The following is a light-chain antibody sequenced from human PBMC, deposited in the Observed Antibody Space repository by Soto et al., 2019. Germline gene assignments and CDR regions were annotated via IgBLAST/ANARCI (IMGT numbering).Light chain of an antibody. CDR2: EAS. J-gene: IGKJ1*01. CDR3: QPYNSYPWT. V-gene: IGKV1-5*03. CDR1: QSISSW. Sequence: DIQMTQSPSTLSASVGDRVTITCRASQSISSWLAWSQQKPGKGPTLLIYEASSLETGVTSRFSGSGSGTEFTLTISSLQPDDFATYYCQPYNSYPWTFGPGTQVEVK.